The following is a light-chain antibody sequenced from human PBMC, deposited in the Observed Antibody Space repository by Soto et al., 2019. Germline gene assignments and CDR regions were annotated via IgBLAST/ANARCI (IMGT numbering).Light chain of an antibody. CDR2: DAS. Sequence: EIVLTQSPATLSLSPGERATLSCRARQSVSSFLPWYRQKPGQAPRLLIYDASNRATGIPARFSGSGSGTDFTLTISRLEPEDFAVYYCQHYGSSPPITFGQGTRLEIK. J-gene: IGKJ5*01. CDR1: QSVSSF. CDR3: QHYGSSPPIT. V-gene: IGKV3-20*01.